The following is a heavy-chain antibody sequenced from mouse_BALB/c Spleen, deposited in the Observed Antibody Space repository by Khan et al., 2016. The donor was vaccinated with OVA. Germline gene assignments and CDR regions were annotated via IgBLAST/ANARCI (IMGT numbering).Heavy chain of an antibody. CDR1: GYTFTDYV. D-gene: IGHD2-1*01. CDR3: AKIYYGNSDAMDY. V-gene: IGHV1-77*01. J-gene: IGHJ4*01. Sequence: QVQLKESGPELVKPGASVKMSCKASGYTFTDYVISWVKQRTGQGLEWIGEIYPGSGSTYYNEKFKGKATLTADTSSKTAYMQLSSLTSEDAAVDFCAKIYYGNSDAMDYWGQGTSVTVSS. CDR2: IYPGSGST.